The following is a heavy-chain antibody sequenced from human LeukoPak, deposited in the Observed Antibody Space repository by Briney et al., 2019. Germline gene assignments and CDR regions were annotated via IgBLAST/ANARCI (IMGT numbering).Heavy chain of an antibody. V-gene: IGHV3-30*18. CDR2: ISYDGSNK. J-gene: IGHJ4*02. CDR3: AKSHWQWLVSIDY. CDR1: GFTFSSYS. D-gene: IGHD6-19*01. Sequence: GGSLRLSCAASGFTFSSYSMNWVRQAPGKGLEWVAVISYDGSNKYYADSVKGRFTISRDNSKNTLYLQMNSLRAEDTAVYYCAKSHWQWLVSIDYWGQGTLVTVSS.